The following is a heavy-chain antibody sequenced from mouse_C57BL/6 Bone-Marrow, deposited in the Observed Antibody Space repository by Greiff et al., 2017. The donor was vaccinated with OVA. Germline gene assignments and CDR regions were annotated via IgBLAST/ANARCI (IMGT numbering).Heavy chain of an antibody. D-gene: IGHD2-2*01. CDR3: AREGYDQFAFAY. J-gene: IGHJ3*01. CDR2: ISDGGSYT. CDR1: GFTFSSYA. V-gene: IGHV5-4*01. Sequence: EVKLVESGGGLVKPGGSLKLSCAASGFTFSSYAMSWVRQTPEKRLEWVATISDGGSYTYYPDNVKGRFTISRDNAKNNLYLQMSHLKSEDTAMYYCAREGYDQFAFAYWGQGTLVTVSA.